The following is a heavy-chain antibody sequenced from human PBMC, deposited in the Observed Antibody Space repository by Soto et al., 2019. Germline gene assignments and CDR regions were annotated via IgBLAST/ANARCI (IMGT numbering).Heavy chain of an antibody. CDR1: GDSINSGDHY. J-gene: IGHJ5*02. V-gene: IGHV4-30-4*01. CDR2: ISDTGTT. D-gene: IGHD3-3*01. CDR3: ARAITLFSVLIMDNWFDP. Sequence: QVQLQESGPGLVKPSQTLSLTCIVSGDSINSGDHYWSWIRQPPGKGLEWIGYISDTGTTYYSTSLKSRVTISIDTSKNEFSLKLNSVTAADTAVYYCARAITLFSVLIMDNWFDPWGQGTLVTVSS.